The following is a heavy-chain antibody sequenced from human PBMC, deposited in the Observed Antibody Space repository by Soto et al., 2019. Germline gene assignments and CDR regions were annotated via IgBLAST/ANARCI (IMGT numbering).Heavy chain of an antibody. CDR2: IYPGDHET. J-gene: IGHJ4*02. Sequence: PGESLKISCQCSGYTFSNFWIGWVRQLPGQGLEWMGIIYPGDHETRYSPSFLGKVTISAETYINTAYLQWSSLEASDSAFYFCARSPRSSPYFDFWGQGALVTVSS. CDR1: GYTFSNFW. D-gene: IGHD6-13*01. CDR3: ARSPRSSPYFDF. V-gene: IGHV5-51*01.